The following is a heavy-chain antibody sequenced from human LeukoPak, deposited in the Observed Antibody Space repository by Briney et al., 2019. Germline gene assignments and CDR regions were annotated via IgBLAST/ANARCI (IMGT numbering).Heavy chain of an antibody. J-gene: IGHJ5*02. Sequence: SETLSLTCTVSGGSISSGSYYWSWIRQPAGKGLEWIGRIYTSGSTNYNPSLKSRVTISVDTSKNQFSLKLSSVTAADTAVYYCARDESNRLWFGEPYGGWFDPWGQGTLVTVSS. CDR1: GGSISSGSYY. CDR2: IYTSGST. CDR3: ARDESNRLWFGEPYGGWFDP. V-gene: IGHV4-61*02. D-gene: IGHD3-10*01.